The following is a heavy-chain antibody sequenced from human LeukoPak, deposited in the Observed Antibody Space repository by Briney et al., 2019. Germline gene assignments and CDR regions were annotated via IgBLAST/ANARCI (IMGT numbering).Heavy chain of an antibody. CDR2: LYSGGIT. V-gene: IGHV3-53*01. D-gene: IGHD3-10*01. CDR3: ARGEYYYGSGTVGVDDF. Sequence: GGSLRLSCTVSSFNVSHNYMSWVRQAPGKGLEWVAILYSGGITAYADSVKGRFTISRDNLKNTLFLQMNSLRAEDTAVYYCARGEYYYGSGTVGVDDFWGQGTLVTVSS. CDR1: SFNVSHNY. J-gene: IGHJ4*02.